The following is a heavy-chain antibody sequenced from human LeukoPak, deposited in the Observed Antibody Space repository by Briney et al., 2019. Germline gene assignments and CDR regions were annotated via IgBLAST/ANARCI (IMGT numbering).Heavy chain of an antibody. CDR1: GGTFSSYA. J-gene: IGHJ4*02. D-gene: IGHD6-13*01. V-gene: IGHV1-69*05. Sequence: SVKVFCKASGGTFSSYAISWVRQAPGQGLEWMGGIIPIFGTANYAQKFQGRVTITTDESTSTACMELSSLRSEDTAVYYCARAPNPQLAFDYWGQGTLVTVSS. CDR3: ARAPNPQLAFDY. CDR2: IIPIFGTA.